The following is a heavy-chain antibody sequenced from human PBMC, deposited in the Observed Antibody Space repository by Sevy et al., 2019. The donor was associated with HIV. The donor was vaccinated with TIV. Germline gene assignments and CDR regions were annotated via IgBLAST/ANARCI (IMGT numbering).Heavy chain of an antibody. J-gene: IGHJ4*02. CDR3: ARDWGYSTRWVDF. Sequence: GGSLRLSCAASGFTVSANYMSWVRQAPGKGLEWVSVIYSDDRTYYTDSVKGRFTISRDNSKNTLFLQMNSVRVEDTAVYYCARDWGYSTRWVDFWGQGTLVTVSS. CDR2: IYSDDRT. V-gene: IGHV3-53*01. CDR1: GFTVSANY. D-gene: IGHD2-8*01.